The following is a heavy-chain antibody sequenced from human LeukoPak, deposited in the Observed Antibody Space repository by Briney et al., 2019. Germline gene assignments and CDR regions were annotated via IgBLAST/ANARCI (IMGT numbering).Heavy chain of an antibody. D-gene: IGHD3-22*01. CDR3: ARDPEGYDSSGYYYHYFDY. V-gene: IGHV3-7*01. CDR1: GFTFSSYW. CDR2: IKQDGSEK. J-gene: IGHJ4*02. Sequence: GGSLRLSCAASGFTFSSYWMSWVRQAPGKGLEWVANIKQDGSEKYYVDSVKGRFTISRDNAKNSLYLQMNSLRAEDTAVYYCARDPEGYDSSGYYYHYFDYWGQGTLVTVSS.